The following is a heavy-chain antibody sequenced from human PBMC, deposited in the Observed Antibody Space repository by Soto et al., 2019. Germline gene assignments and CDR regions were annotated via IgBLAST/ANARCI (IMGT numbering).Heavy chain of an antibody. CDR2: ISSSSTYI. D-gene: IGHD2-21*02. CDR1: GFTFRSYS. V-gene: IGHV3-21*01. CDR3: ARGPYCVADCYFQYYGLEV. J-gene: IGHJ6*02. Sequence: GGSLRLSCAASGFTFRSYSMNWVRQAPGKGLEWVSSISSSSTYILYADSVKGRFTISRDNAKNSLFLQMHSPRAEDTAVYYCARGPYCVADCYFQYYGLEVWGQGATVTISS.